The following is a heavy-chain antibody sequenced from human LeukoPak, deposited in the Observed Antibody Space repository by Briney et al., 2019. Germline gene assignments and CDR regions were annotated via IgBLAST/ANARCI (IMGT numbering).Heavy chain of an antibody. J-gene: IGHJ5*02. CDR3: ARHGYGDYVGNWFDP. Sequence: PSETLSLTCAVYGGSFSGYYWSWIRQPPGKGLEWIGEINHSGSTNFNPSLKSRVTISVDTSKNQFSLNLSSVTAADTAVYYCARHGYGDYVGNWFDPWGQGTLVTVSS. CDR2: INHSGST. V-gene: IGHV4-34*01. D-gene: IGHD4-17*01. CDR1: GGSFSGYY.